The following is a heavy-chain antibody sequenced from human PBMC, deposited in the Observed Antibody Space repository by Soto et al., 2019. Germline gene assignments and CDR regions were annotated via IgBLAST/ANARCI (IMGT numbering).Heavy chain of an antibody. D-gene: IGHD3-16*01. Sequence: SETLSLTCTVSGGSVSSGSYYWSWIRQPPGKGLEWIGYIYYSGSTNYNPSLKSRVTISVDTSKNQFSLKLSSVTAADTAVYYCAKRGITTTRYGMDVWGQGTTVTVS. V-gene: IGHV4-61*01. CDR3: AKRGITTTRYGMDV. J-gene: IGHJ6*02. CDR1: GGSVSSGSYY. CDR2: IYYSGST.